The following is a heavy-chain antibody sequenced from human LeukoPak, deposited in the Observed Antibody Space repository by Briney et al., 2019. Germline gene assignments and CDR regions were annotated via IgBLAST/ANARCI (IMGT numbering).Heavy chain of an antibody. CDR1: GFTFHYYA. D-gene: IGHD3-22*01. Sequence: PGGSLRLSCAASGFTFHYYAMTWVRQAPGQGLEWISIISGNGGSIYYAESVQGRFTISRDNSKNTLYLQLNGLRAEDTAVYYCAKDLHSSGYYHYFDYWGQGTLVTVSS. V-gene: IGHV3-23*01. J-gene: IGHJ4*02. CDR2: ISGNGGSI. CDR3: AKDLHSSGYYHYFDY.